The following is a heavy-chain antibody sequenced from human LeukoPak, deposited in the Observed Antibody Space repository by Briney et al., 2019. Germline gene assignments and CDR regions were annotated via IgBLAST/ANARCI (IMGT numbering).Heavy chain of an antibody. CDR2: INHSGST. V-gene: IGHV4-34*01. CDR1: GGSFSGYY. J-gene: IGHJ4*02. Sequence: SETLSLTCAVYGGSFSGYYWSWVRQPPGKGLEWIGEINHSGSTNYNPSLKSQVTISVDTSKSQFSLKLSSVTAADTAVYYCARGPDYDSSGYYDYWGQGTLVTVSS. CDR3: ARGPDYDSSGYYDY. D-gene: IGHD3-22*01.